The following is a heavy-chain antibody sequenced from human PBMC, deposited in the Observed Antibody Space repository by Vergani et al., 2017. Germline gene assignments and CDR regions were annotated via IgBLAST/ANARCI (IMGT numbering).Heavy chain of an antibody. V-gene: IGHV3-15*01. CDR3: YSDYLDY. Sequence: EVQVVESGGGLIKPGGSLRLSCVVSGITFKNAWINWVRQAPGKGLEWIGRIRSKNDGGTADYAAPLKGRFTISRDDSKVSALLVGNNQKTEDTCVCFCYSDYLDYWGQGAVVTVSS. D-gene: IGHD2-21*01. J-gene: IGHJ4*02. CDR2: IRSKNDGGTA. CDR1: GITFKNAW.